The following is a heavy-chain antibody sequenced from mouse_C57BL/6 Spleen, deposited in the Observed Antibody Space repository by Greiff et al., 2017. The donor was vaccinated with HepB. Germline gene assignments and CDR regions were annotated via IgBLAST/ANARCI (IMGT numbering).Heavy chain of an antibody. CDR3: AITTVVAPYAMDY. J-gene: IGHJ4*01. Sequence: LVESGAELVKPGASVKMSCKASGYTFTTYPIEWMKQNHGKSLEWIGNFHPYNDDTKYNEKFKGKATLTVEKSSSTVYLELSRLTSDDSAVYYCAITTVVAPYAMDYWGQGTSVTVSS. D-gene: IGHD1-1*01. CDR2: FHPYNDDT. CDR1: GYTFTTYP. V-gene: IGHV1-47*01.